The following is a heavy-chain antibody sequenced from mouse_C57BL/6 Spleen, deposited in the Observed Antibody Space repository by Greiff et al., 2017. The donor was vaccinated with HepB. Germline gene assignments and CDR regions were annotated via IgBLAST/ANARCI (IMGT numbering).Heavy chain of an antibody. Sequence: DVQLQESGAELVRPGASVKLSCTASGFNIKDDYMHWVKQRPEQGLEWIGWIDPENGDTAYASKFQGKATITADTSSNTAYLQLSSLTSEDTAVYYCTGGSNYAMDYWGQGTSVTVSS. CDR3: TGGSNYAMDY. D-gene: IGHD6-1*01. CDR1: GFNIKDDY. J-gene: IGHJ4*01. CDR2: IDPENGDT. V-gene: IGHV14-4*01.